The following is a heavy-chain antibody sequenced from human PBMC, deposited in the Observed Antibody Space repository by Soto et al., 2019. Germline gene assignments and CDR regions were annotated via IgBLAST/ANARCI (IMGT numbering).Heavy chain of an antibody. Sequence: QVQLVQSGAEVKKPGSSVKVSCKASGGTFSSYAISWVRQAPGQGLEWMGGIITIFGTANYAQKFQGRVTITGDESPSTAYMELRRLRSEYTAVYYCARDRTVITIFVVVMTWFDPWGQGTLVTVSS. CDR1: GGTFSSYA. CDR3: ARDRTVITIFVVVMTWFDP. V-gene: IGHV1-69*01. CDR2: IITIFGTA. D-gene: IGHD3-3*01. J-gene: IGHJ5*02.